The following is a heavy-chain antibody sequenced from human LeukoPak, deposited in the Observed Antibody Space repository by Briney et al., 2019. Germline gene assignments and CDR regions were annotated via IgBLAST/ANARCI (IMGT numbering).Heavy chain of an antibody. Sequence: PGGSLRLSCAASGFTVSSNYMSWVRQAPGKGLEWVSVIYSGGSTYYADSVKGRFTISRDNSKNTLYLQMNSLRAEDTAVYYCAKIAARPSYYFDYWGQGTLVTVSS. CDR3: AKIAARPSYYFDY. CDR2: IYSGGST. D-gene: IGHD6-6*01. J-gene: IGHJ4*02. V-gene: IGHV3-53*05. CDR1: GFTVSSNY.